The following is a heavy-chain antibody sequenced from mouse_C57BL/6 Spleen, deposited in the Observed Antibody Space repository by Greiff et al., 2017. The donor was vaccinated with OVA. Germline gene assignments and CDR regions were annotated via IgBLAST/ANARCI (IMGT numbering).Heavy chain of an antibody. CDR2: IDPANGNT. V-gene: IGHV14-3*01. D-gene: IGHD1-1*01. CDR3: ASLDPITTVGCDY. Sequence: VQLQQSVAELVRPGASVKLSCTASGFNIKNTYMHWVKQRPEQGLEWIGRIDPANGNTKYAPKFQGKATITAATSSNTAYLQLSSLTSEDTAIYYCASLDPITTVGCDYWGQGTTRTVSS. CDR1: GFNIKNTY. J-gene: IGHJ2*01.